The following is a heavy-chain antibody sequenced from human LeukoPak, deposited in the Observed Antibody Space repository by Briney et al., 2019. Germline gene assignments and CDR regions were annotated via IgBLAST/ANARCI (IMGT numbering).Heavy chain of an antibody. Sequence: GASVKVSCKASGYTFTSYDINWVRQATGQGLEWMGWMNPNSGNTGYAQKFQGRVTMTRNTPISTAYMELSSLKSEDTAVYYCARGPRRVGSSWYNRLYWGQGTLVTVSS. V-gene: IGHV1-8*01. D-gene: IGHD6-13*01. J-gene: IGHJ4*02. CDR2: MNPNSGNT. CDR3: ARGPRRVGSSWYNRLY. CDR1: GYTFTSYD.